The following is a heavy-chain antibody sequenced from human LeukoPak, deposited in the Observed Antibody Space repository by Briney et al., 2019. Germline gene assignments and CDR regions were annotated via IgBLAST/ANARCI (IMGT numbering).Heavy chain of an antibody. CDR2: IYYSGST. V-gene: IGHV4-39*01. Sequence: RTSETLSLTCTVSGGSISSSSYYWGWIRQPPGKGLEWIGSIYYSGSTYYNPSLKSRVTISVDTSKNQFSLKLSPVTAADTAVYYCARPHYDFWSGYYLFDYWGQGTLVTVSS. J-gene: IGHJ4*02. CDR3: ARPHYDFWSGYYLFDY. D-gene: IGHD3-3*01. CDR1: GGSISSSSYY.